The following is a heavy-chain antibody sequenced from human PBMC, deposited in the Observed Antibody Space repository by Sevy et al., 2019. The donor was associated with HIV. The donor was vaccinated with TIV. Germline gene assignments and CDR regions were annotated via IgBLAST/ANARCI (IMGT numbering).Heavy chain of an antibody. V-gene: IGHV3-33*01. CDR1: GFTFSSYG. CDR3: ASYKDRGVAANPIDY. Sequence: GGSLRLSCAASGFTFSSYGMHWVRQAPGKGLEWVAVIWYDGGNKYYADSVKGRFTISRDNSKNTLYLQMNSLRAEDTAVYYCASYKDRGVAANPIDYWGQGTLVTVSS. D-gene: IGHD2-21*02. CDR2: IWYDGGNK. J-gene: IGHJ4*02.